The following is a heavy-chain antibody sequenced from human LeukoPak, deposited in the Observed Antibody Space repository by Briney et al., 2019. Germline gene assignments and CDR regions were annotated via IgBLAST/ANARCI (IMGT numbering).Heavy chain of an antibody. CDR2: ISSSSSTI. CDR1: GFTFSIYS. CDR3: ARVGYCSGGSCYVSDY. J-gene: IGHJ4*02. D-gene: IGHD2-15*01. Sequence: PGGSLRLSCAASGFTFSIYSMNWVRQAPGKGLECISYISSSSSTIYYADSVKGRFTISRDNAKNSLYLQMNSLRAEDTGVYYCARVGYCSGGSCYVSDYWGQGTLVTVSS. V-gene: IGHV3-48*04.